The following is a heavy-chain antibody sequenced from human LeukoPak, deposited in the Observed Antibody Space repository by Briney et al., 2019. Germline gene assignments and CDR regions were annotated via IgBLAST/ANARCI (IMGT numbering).Heavy chain of an antibody. J-gene: IGHJ4*02. D-gene: IGHD2-2*01. Sequence: GGSLRLSCAASGFPFNAYWMTWVRQAPGKGLEWVANIRQDGDTKYYVDSVKGRFTISRDNAMNSLYLQMNSLRAEDTAIYYCAKDYCSSTSCPQKDWGQGTLVTVSS. CDR3: AKDYCSSTSCPQKD. V-gene: IGHV3-7*03. CDR2: IRQDGDTK. CDR1: GFPFNAYW.